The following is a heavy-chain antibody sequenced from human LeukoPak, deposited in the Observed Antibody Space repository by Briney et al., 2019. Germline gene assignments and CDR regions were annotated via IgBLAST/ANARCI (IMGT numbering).Heavy chain of an antibody. CDR1: GFTVSSNY. J-gene: IGHJ4*02. D-gene: IGHD5-24*01. CDR2: ISGSGGST. CDR3: AKERGYGYNHIDY. V-gene: IGHV3-23*01. Sequence: PGGSLRLSCAASGFTVSSNYMSWVRQAPGKGLEWVSTISGSGGSTYYADSVKGRFTISRDKSKNTVHLQMNSLRAEDTAVYYCAKERGYGYNHIDYWGQGTLVIVSS.